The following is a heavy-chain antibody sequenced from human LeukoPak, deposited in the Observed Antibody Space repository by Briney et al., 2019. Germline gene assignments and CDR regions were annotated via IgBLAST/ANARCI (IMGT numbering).Heavy chain of an antibody. CDR1: GYTFTSYY. CDR3: ARDWPYYYDSSGYPFDY. V-gene: IGHV1-46*01. J-gene: IGHJ4*02. Sequence: GASVKVSCKASGYTFTSYYMHWVRQAPGQGLEWMGIINPSGGSTSYAQKFQGRVTMTRDTSTSTVYMELSSLRSEDTAVYYCARDWPYYYDSSGYPFDYWGQGTLVTVSS. D-gene: IGHD3-22*01. CDR2: INPSGGST.